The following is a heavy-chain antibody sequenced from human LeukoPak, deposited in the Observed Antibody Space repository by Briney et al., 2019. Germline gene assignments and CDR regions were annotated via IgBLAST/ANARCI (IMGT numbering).Heavy chain of an antibody. J-gene: IGHJ5*02. V-gene: IGHV3-21*01. CDR1: GFTFSSYS. CDR3: ARDAQRLVVPATNWFDP. CDR2: IRSSSSYI. D-gene: IGHD2-2*01. Sequence: PGGSLRLSCAASGFTFSSYSMNWVRQAPGKGLEWVSSIRSSSSYIYYADSVKGRFTISRDNAKNSLYLQMNSLRAEDTAVYYCARDAQRLVVPATNWFDPWGQGTLVIVYS.